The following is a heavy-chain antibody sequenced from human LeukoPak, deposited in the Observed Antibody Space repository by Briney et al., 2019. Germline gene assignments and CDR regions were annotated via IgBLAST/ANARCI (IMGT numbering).Heavy chain of an antibody. Sequence: GGSLRLSCAASGFTFSSYEMNWVRQAPGKGLEWVSYISSSGSTIYYADSVKGRFTISRDNAKNSLYLQMNSLRAEDTAVYYCARDGGAAAGYYYYCYMDVWGKGTTVTVSS. V-gene: IGHV3-48*03. CDR3: ARDGGAAAGYYYYCYMDV. J-gene: IGHJ6*03. CDR2: ISSSGSTI. D-gene: IGHD6-13*01. CDR1: GFTFSSYE.